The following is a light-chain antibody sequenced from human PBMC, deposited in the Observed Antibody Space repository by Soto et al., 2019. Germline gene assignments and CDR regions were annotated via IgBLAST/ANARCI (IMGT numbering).Light chain of an antibody. Sequence: VMPQSPEFMCVLSEDGPNLSCRASQSVGSNLAWYQQKPGHAPGFLIYGATSRATGIPDRFSCGGSGSDFTLTIIRLEPEEFAVVYCQQYATSTTFCQGAKVDI. CDR2: GAT. V-gene: IGKV3-20*01. J-gene: IGKJ1*01. CDR1: QSVGSN. CDR3: QQYATSTT.